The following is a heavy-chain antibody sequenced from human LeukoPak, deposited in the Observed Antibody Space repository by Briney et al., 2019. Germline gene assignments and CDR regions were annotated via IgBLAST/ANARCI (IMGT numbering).Heavy chain of an antibody. CDR1: GGSFRRYA. D-gene: IGHD1-1*01. CDR3: AARDNGNDLLSYHAMDV. J-gene: IGHJ6*04. CDR2: ITPVLDTG. V-gene: IGHV1-69*06. Sequence: ASVKVSCKASGGSFRRYAFAWVRQAPGQGLEWMGGITPVLDTGSYAQGFQGRVTITADRSTSTAYMELRSLRPVDTALYYCAARDNGNDLLSYHAMDVWGNGTTVTVSS.